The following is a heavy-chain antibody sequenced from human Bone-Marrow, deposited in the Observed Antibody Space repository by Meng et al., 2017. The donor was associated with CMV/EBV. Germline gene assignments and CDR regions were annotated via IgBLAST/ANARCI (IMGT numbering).Heavy chain of an antibody. J-gene: IGHJ5*02. D-gene: IGHD3-3*01. CDR3: ARERSGYYFDP. CDR2: ISSSSSYI. Sequence: GESLKISCAASGFTFSSYSMNWVRQAPGKGLEWVSSISSSSSYIYYADSVKGRFTISRDNAKNSLYLQMNSLRAEDTAVYYCARERSGYYFDPWGQGTLVPVSS. V-gene: IGHV3-21*01. CDR1: GFTFSSYS.